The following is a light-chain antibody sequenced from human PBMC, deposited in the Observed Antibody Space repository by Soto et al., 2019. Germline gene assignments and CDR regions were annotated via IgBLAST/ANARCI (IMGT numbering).Light chain of an antibody. CDR3: SSYAGSNINNYV. CDR2: EVS. V-gene: IGLV2-8*01. Sequence: QSALTQPPSASGSPGQSVTISCTGTSSDVGGYNYVSWHQQHPGKAPKLMIYEVSKRPSGVPDRFSGSKSGNTASLTVSGLQAEDEADYYCSSYAGSNINNYVFGTGTKVTVL. J-gene: IGLJ1*01. CDR1: SSDVGGYNY.